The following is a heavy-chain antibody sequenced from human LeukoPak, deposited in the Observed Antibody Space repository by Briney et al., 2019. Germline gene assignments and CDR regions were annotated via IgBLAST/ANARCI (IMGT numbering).Heavy chain of an antibody. CDR2: IYHSGST. CDR3: ARIGFGEATFAFDL. J-gene: IGHJ3*01. CDR1: GGSISSGGYY. V-gene: IGHV4-31*01. D-gene: IGHD3-10*01. Sequence: SETLSLTCTVSGGSISSGGYYWSWIRQYPGKGLEWIGHIYHSGSTHYNPSLKSQFTISVDTSKNQFSLKLSSVTAADTAVYYCARIGFGEATFAFDLWGQGTVVTVSS.